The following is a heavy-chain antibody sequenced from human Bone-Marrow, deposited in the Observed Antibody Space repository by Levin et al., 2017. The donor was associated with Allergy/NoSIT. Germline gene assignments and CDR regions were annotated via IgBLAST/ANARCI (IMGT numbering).Heavy chain of an antibody. CDR1: GFTFGGYY. V-gene: IGHV3-11*01. CDR2: ISGSGNTI. CDR3: ARGVEDIAFVLYY. Sequence: GGSLRLSCAASGFTFGGYYMSWIRQAPGKGLEWVSYISGSGNTIYYADSVKGRFTISRDNAKNSLYLQMNSLRAEDTAVYFCARGVEDIAFVLYYWGQGTLVTVSS. D-gene: IGHD2-15*01. J-gene: IGHJ4*02.